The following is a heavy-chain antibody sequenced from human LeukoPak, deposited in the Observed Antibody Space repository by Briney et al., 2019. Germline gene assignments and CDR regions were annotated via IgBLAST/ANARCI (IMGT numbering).Heavy chain of an antibody. V-gene: IGHV3-30*02. J-gene: IGHJ4*02. CDR1: GFTFSNYG. CDR3: ASELMVRGVPDDY. D-gene: IGHD3-10*01. Sequence: PGGSLRLSCAASGFTFSNYGMHWVRQAPGKGLEWVAFIRYDGSNKYYADSVKGRFTIPRDNAKNSLYLQMNSLRAEDTAVYYCASELMVRGVPDDYWGQGTLVTVSS. CDR2: IRYDGSNK.